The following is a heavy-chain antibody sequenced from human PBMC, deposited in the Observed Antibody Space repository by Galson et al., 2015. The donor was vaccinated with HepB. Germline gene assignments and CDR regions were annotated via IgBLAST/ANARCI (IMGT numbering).Heavy chain of an antibody. Sequence: SVKVSCKASGFTFTSSAMQWVRQARGQRLEWIGWIVVGSGNTNYAQKFQGRVTITRDMSTSTAYMELSSLRSEDTAVYYCAAAQLGSSYYYGMDVWGQGTTVTVSS. CDR2: IVVGSGNT. CDR3: AAAQLGSSYYYGMDV. CDR1: GFTFTSSA. J-gene: IGHJ6*02. V-gene: IGHV1-58*02. D-gene: IGHD3-10*01.